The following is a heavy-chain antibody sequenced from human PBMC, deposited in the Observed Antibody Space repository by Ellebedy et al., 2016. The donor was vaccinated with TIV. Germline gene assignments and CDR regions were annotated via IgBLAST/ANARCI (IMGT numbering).Heavy chain of an antibody. CDR2: ISYDGSNK. Sequence: GESLKISCAASGLTFSSYDMSWVRQAQGKGLEWVAVISYDGSNKYYADSVKGRFTISRDNSKNTLYLQMNILRDEDTAVYYCARVNVQLESGAFDIWGQGTMVTVSS. CDR1: GLTFSSYD. J-gene: IGHJ3*02. V-gene: IGHV3-30*03. CDR3: ARVNVQLESGAFDI. D-gene: IGHD6-6*01.